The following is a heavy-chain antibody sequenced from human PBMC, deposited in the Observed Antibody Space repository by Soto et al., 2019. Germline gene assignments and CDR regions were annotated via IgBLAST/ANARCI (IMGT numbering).Heavy chain of an antibody. D-gene: IGHD4-17*01. CDR1: GYTFSNFG. Sequence: QVHLVQSGAEVKKPGASVKVSCKTSGYTFSNFGISWVRQAPGQGFEWLGWISGYNGNSKYAQKFQGRVTMTTDTSTSTGYLELRSLNYDDSAVYYCARDSGDARDHWGQGTLVTVSS. CDR2: ISGYNGNS. J-gene: IGHJ4*02. CDR3: ARDSGDARDH. V-gene: IGHV1-18*01.